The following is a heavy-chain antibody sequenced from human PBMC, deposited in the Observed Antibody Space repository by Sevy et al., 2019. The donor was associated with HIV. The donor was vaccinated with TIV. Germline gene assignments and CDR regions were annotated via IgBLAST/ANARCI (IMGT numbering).Heavy chain of an antibody. Sequence: GGSLRLSCATFGFNFRNSWMAWVRQTPGKGLEFLADIKQDGYETYYVDSVKGRFTISRDNAKNSQHLQMNSLRAEDTAMYFCVRDKDERASVLDYWGQRTPVTVSS. CDR3: VRDKDERASVLDY. J-gene: IGHJ4*02. D-gene: IGHD2-15*01. CDR2: IKQDGYET. V-gene: IGHV3-7*03. CDR1: GFNFRNSW.